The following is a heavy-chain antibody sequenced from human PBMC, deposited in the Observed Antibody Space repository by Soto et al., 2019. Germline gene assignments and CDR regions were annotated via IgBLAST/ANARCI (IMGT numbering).Heavy chain of an antibody. D-gene: IGHD7-27*01. CDR1: GYTFSIYA. CDR3: ARDTGDGTFDF. V-gene: IGHV1-3*01. Sequence: RASVKVSCKASGYTFSIYAMHCVLQSPGQRLDWMGWINAGYGNTKSSQKFQDRVTISRDTSASTAYMELTSLRSEDTAVYYCARDTGDGTFDFWGQGTLVTVSS. CDR2: INAGYGNT. J-gene: IGHJ4*02.